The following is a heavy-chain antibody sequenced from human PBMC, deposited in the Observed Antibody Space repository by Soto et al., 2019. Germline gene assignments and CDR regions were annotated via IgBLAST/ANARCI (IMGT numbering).Heavy chain of an antibody. J-gene: IGHJ4*02. CDR1: GDTFSSYT. CDR2: IVPILGIA. V-gene: IGHV1-69*02. Sequence: QVQLVQSGAEVKKPGSSVKVSCKASGDTFSSYTFSWVRQAPGQGLEWMGRIVPILGIANYAQNFQGRVTITAGKTPSTAYLGLGKLGSGDNALYYCAGGGYCVSTTCYKPGDYWGQGTLVTVSS. D-gene: IGHD2-2*01. CDR3: AGGGYCVSTTCYKPGDY.